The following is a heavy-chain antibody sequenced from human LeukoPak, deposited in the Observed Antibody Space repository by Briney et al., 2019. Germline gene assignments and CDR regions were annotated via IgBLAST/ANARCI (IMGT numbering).Heavy chain of an antibody. Sequence: SETLSLTCTVSNGSISNYYWSWIRQPPGKGLEWIGYIYYSGSTNYNPSLKSRVTISVDTSKNQFSLKLSPVTAADTAVYYCARGGLSYDSSSWFDYWGQGTLVTVSS. CDR1: NGSISNYY. CDR2: IYYSGST. J-gene: IGHJ4*02. CDR3: ARGGLSYDSSSWFDY. V-gene: IGHV4-59*01. D-gene: IGHD3-22*01.